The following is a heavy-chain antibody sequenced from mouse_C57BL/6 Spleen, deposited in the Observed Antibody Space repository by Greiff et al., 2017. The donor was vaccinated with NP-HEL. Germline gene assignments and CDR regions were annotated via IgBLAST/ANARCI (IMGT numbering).Heavy chain of an antibody. Sequence: QVHVKQPGTELVKPGASVKLSCKASGYTFTSYWMHWVKQRPGQGLEWIGNINPSNGGTNYNEKFKSKATLTVDKSSSTAYMQLSSLTSEDSAVYYCAREGGYDYDETWFAYWGQGTLVTVSA. CDR1: GYTFTSYW. V-gene: IGHV1-53*01. D-gene: IGHD2-4*01. J-gene: IGHJ3*01. CDR2: INPSNGGT. CDR3: AREGGYDYDETWFAY.